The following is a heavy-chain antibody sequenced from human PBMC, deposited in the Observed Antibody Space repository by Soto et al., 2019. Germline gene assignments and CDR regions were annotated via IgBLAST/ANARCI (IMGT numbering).Heavy chain of an antibody. CDR2: IYYDGSNK. CDR1: GFTFGTYA. V-gene: IGHV3-33*01. J-gene: IGHJ4*02. D-gene: IGHD2-8*01. CDR3: ARAFCTNGVCYYYFDY. Sequence: QVQLVESGGGVVQPGRPLRLSCAASGFTFGTYAMHWVRQAPGKGLEWVAVIYYDGSNKYYADSVKGRFTISRDNSKNTLYLQMNSLRAEDTAVYYCARAFCTNGVCYYYFDYWGQGTLVTVSS.